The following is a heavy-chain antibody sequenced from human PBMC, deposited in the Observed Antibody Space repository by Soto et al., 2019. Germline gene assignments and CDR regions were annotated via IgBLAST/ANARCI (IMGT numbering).Heavy chain of an antibody. Sequence: QVHLQQWGAGLLKPSETLSLTCAVSGGSLIGYYWGWIRQPPGKGLEWIGDISHIGSANYNPSLKSRVTMSVVTSKSQFSLVLRSLTAADTSLYYCARAPFTAKGTSYYNLWGQGTLVAVSS. CDR2: ISHIGSA. CDR1: GGSLIGYY. V-gene: IGHV4-34*01. J-gene: IGHJ4*02. D-gene: IGHD3-10*01. CDR3: ARAPFTAKGTSYYNL.